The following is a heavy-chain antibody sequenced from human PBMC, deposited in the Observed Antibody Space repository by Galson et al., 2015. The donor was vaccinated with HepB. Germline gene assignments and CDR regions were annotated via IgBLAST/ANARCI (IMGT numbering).Heavy chain of an antibody. Sequence: SVKVSCKASGYTFTSYAMHWVRQAPGQRLEWMGWINAGNGNTKYSQKFQGRVTITRDTSASTAYMELSSLRSEDTAVYYCARGGITYCSGTSCYAHYYYGMDVWGQGTTVTVSS. D-gene: IGHD2-2*01. CDR1: GYTFTSYA. CDR2: INAGNGNT. V-gene: IGHV1-3*01. CDR3: ARGGITYCSGTSCYAHYYYGMDV. J-gene: IGHJ6*02.